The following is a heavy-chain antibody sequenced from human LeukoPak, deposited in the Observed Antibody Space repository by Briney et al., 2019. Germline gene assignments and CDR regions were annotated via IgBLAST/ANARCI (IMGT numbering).Heavy chain of an antibody. V-gene: IGHV4-30-4*08. CDR1: GGSISSGDYY. J-gene: IGHJ4*02. CDR3: ATTYYYGSSGYYD. CDR2: IYYSGST. Sequence: SQTLSLTCTISGGSISSGDYYWSWIRQPPGKGLEWIGYIYYSGSTYYNPSLKSRVTISVDTSKNQFSLKLSSVTAADTAVYYCATTYYYGSSGYYDWGQGTLVTVSS. D-gene: IGHD3-22*01.